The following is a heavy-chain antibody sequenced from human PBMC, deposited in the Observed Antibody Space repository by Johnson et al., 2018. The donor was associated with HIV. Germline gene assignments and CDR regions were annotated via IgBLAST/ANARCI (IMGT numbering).Heavy chain of an antibody. CDR3: ARKADAIDI. CDR1: GFTFSSYA. Sequence: QVQLVESGGGMVQPGRSLRLSCAASGFTFSSYAMYWVRQAPGKGLEWVAVIWYDGSNKYYADSVKGRFTVSRDNYKNTLYLQMNSLRAGDTAVYYCARKADAIDIWGQGTMVTVSS. V-gene: IGHV3-33*08. J-gene: IGHJ3*02. CDR2: IWYDGSNK.